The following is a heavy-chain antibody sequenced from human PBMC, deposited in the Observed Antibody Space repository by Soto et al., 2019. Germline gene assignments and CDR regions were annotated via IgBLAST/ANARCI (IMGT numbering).Heavy chain of an antibody. J-gene: IGHJ4*02. CDR2: IFSSGST. CDR1: GGSISNYY. V-gene: IGHV4-59*08. Sequence: QVQLQESGPGLVKPSETLSLTCTVSGGSISNYYWCWIRQPPGKGLQWIGYIFSSGSTNYNPSLKCRFTISVNTSKNQFSLNLNSVTAADTAVYYCARQRRDFDYWGQGSLVTVSS. CDR3: ARQRRDFDY.